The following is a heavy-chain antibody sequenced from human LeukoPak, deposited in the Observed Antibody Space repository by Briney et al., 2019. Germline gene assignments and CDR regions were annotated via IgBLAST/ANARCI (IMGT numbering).Heavy chain of an antibody. J-gene: IGHJ4*02. CDR1: GFTFSDYY. CDR3: AAPGVPAATYYFDY. V-gene: IGHV3-11*01. Sequence: GGSLRLSCAASGFTFSDYYMTWIRQAPGKGLELISYISSSGSTTYYADSVKGRFTISRDNAENSLYLQMNSLRAEDAAVYYCAAPGVPAATYYFDYWGQGTLVTVSS. D-gene: IGHD2-2*01. CDR2: ISSSGSTT.